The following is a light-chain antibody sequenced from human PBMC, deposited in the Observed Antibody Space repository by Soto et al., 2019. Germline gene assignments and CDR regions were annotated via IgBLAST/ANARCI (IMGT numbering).Light chain of an antibody. CDR1: QSISDSY. V-gene: IGKV3-20*01. Sequence: EIVLTQSPGTLSLSPGERATLSCRASQSISDSYLAWYQQKPGQAPRLLIYGASSRATDIPDRFSGSGSGTDFPLTINRLEPEDFEVYYCQQYGSSSSWTFGQGTKVDFK. CDR3: QQYGSSSSWT. J-gene: IGKJ1*01. CDR2: GAS.